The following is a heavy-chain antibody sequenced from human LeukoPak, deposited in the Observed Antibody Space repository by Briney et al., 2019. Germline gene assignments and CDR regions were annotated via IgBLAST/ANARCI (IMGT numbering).Heavy chain of an antibody. D-gene: IGHD4-11*01. Sequence: RGRLRLSCAASGVTVSRKYMSWVPEAPGKGRWWGSDISGRGGSTYYAESVKGRVTISRHNPKHTLYLQMNSLSAEDTAVYYCAKDYRAPTPGFDYWGQGTLVSVSS. CDR2: ISGRGGST. V-gene: IGHV3-23*01. CDR3: AKDYRAPTPGFDY. CDR1: GVTVSRKY. J-gene: IGHJ4*02.